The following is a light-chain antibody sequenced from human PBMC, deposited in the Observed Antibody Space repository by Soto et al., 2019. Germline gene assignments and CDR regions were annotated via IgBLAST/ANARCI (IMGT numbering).Light chain of an antibody. CDR3: SSYTSSSTGV. Sequence: QSALTQPASVSGSPGQSITISCTGTSSDVGGYNYVSWYQQHPGKAPKLMIYEVSNRPSGVSNRFSGSKSGNTASLTISWLQAEDEADYYCSSYTSSSTGVFGGGTQLTVL. CDR1: SSDVGGYNY. V-gene: IGLV2-14*01. J-gene: IGLJ3*02. CDR2: EVS.